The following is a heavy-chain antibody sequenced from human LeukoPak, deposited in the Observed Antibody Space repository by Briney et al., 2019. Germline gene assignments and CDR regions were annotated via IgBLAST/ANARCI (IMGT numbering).Heavy chain of an antibody. CDR3: AREGRKDYGDFFDY. CDR2: IKQDGSEK. D-gene: IGHD4-17*01. Sequence: PGGSLRLSCAASGFTFSSYWMSWVRQAPGKGLEWVANIKQDGSEKYYVDSVKGRFTMSRDNAKNSLYLQMNSLRAEDTAVYYCAREGRKDYGDFFDYWGQGTLVTVSS. J-gene: IGHJ4*02. V-gene: IGHV3-7*01. CDR1: GFTFSSYW.